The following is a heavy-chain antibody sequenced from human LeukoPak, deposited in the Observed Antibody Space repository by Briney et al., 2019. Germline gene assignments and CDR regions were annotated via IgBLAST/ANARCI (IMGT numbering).Heavy chain of an antibody. CDR3: ARGSGSYSTCFDF. J-gene: IGHJ4*02. V-gene: IGHV3-20*04. CDR1: GFKFDDYG. Sequence: PGGSLRLSCAASGFKFDDYGMTWVRQAPGEGLEWVSGISWNGGSTNYGDSVKGRFTISRDNARNSLYLQMNSLRGEDTALYYCARGSGSYSTCFDFWGQGTLVTVSS. CDR2: ISWNGGST. D-gene: IGHD1-26*01.